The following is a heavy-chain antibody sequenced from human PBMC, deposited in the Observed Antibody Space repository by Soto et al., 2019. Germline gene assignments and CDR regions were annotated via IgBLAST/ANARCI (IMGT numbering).Heavy chain of an antibody. J-gene: IGHJ6*02. CDR2: ISAYNGNT. Sequence: ASVKVSCKASGYTFTSYDINWVRQATGQGLEWMGWISAYNGNTNYAQRLQGRVTMTTDTSTSTAYMELKSLRSDDTAVYYCARGEHWLSRRWYAGMDVWGQGTTVTVSS. D-gene: IGHD6-19*01. CDR1: GYTFTSYD. V-gene: IGHV1-18*01. CDR3: ARGEHWLSRRWYAGMDV.